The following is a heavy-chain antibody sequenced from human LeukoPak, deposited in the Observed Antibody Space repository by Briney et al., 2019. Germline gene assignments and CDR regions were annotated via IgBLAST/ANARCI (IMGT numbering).Heavy chain of an antibody. CDR3: ARDRVRGVMTYASFDP. CDR1: GGSISSGGYY. CDR2: IYYRGST. D-gene: IGHD3-10*01. V-gene: IGHV4-31*03. J-gene: IGHJ5*02. Sequence: SETLSLTCTVSGGSISSGGYYWSWIRQHPGKGLEWIGYIYYRGSTYYNPSLRSRVTISVDTSKNQFSLKLSSVTVADTAVYYCARDRVRGVMTYASFDPWGQGTLVTVSS.